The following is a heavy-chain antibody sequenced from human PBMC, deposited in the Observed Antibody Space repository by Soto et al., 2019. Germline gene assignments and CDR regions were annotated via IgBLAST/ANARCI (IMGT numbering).Heavy chain of an antibody. CDR1: GFTFSTYS. V-gene: IGHV3-48*01. CDR3: ATPTYYYDSSGYLAY. J-gene: IGHJ4*02. CDR2: ISSSSSTI. D-gene: IGHD3-22*01. Sequence: PGGSLRLSCAASGFTFSTYSMNWVRQAPGKGLEWVSYISSSSSTIFYTDSAKGRFTVSRDNAKNSLYLQMNSLRAEDTAVYYCATPTYYYDSSGYLAYWGPGALETASS.